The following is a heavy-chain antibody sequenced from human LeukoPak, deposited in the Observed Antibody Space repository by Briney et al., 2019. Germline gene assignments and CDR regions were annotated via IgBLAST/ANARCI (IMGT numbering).Heavy chain of an antibody. CDR1: GFTFSSYG. D-gene: IGHD3-22*01. CDR3: ARASYYDSSGDAFDI. Sequence: GRSLRLSCAASGFTFSSYGMHWVRQAPGKGLEWVAVIWYDGSNKYYADSVKGRFTISRDNSKNTLYLQMNSLRAEDTAVYYCARASYYDSSGDAFDIWGQGTMVTLSS. V-gene: IGHV3-33*01. J-gene: IGHJ3*02. CDR2: IWYDGSNK.